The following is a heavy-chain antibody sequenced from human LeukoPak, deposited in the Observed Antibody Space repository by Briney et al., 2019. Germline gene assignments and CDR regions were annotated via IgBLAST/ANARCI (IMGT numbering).Heavy chain of an antibody. CDR3: AREDGYRSDYYFDY. V-gene: IGHV3-48*03. CDR1: GFTFSSYE. J-gene: IGHJ4*02. Sequence: PGGSLRLSCAASGFTFSSYEMNWVRQAPGKGLEWVSYISSSGSTIYYADSVKGRFTISRDNAKNSLYLQMNSLRAEDTAVYYCAREDGYRSDYYFDYWGQGTLVTVSS. D-gene: IGHD5-24*01. CDR2: ISSSGSTI.